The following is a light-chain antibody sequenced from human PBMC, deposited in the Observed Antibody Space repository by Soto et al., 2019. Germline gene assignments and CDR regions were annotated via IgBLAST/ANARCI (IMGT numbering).Light chain of an antibody. Sequence: QSVLTQPPSVSEAPGQRVTISCTGSSSNIGAGYDVHWYQQLPGTAPKLLIYGNSNRPSGVPDRFSGSKSGTSASLAITGLQAEDEADYYCQSYDSSYVFGTGTKLTVL. CDR3: QSYDSSYV. CDR2: GNS. J-gene: IGLJ1*01. CDR1: SSNIGAGYD. V-gene: IGLV1-40*01.